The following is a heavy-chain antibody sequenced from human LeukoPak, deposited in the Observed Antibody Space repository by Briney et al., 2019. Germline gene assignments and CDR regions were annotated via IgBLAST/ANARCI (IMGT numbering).Heavy chain of an antibody. V-gene: IGHV3-21*01. CDR2: ISSSSSYI. J-gene: IGHJ4*02. CDR3: ARDGSGSSWYEFDY. Sequence: PGGSLRLSCAASGFTFSSYSMNWVRQAPGKGLEWVSSISSSSSYIYYADSVKGRFTISRDNAKNSLYLQMNSLRAEDTAVYYCARDGSGSSWYEFDYWGQRTLVTVSS. D-gene: IGHD6-13*01. CDR1: GFTFSSYS.